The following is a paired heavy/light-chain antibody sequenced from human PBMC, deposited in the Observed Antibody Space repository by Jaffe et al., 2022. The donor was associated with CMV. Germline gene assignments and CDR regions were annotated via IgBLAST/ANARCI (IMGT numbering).Heavy chain of an antibody. CDR3: AREGQPWTSFDN. V-gene: IGHV4-4*07. CDR2: IYSSGST. D-gene: IGHD5-12*01. CDR1: DASVNNYY. J-gene: IGHJ4*02. Sequence: QVQLQESGPGLVKPSETLSLTCTVSDASVNNYYWSWVRQSAGKGLEWIGRIYSSGSTDYNPSLNSRVTMSIDTSKNRLFLKVTSVIAADTAVYYCAREGQPWTSFDNWGQGTLVLVSS.
Light chain of an antibody. V-gene: IGKV1-39*01. CDR2: AAS. CDR3: QQSYSSPWT. CDR1: ESIGNY. Sequence: DIQMTQTPSSLSASVGNRVTITCRPSESIGNYLNWYQQKPGRAPKLLISAASHLQSGVPSRFTGSRSETEFTLTITNLQPDDSASYICQQSYSSPWTFGQGTKVEIK. J-gene: IGKJ1*01.